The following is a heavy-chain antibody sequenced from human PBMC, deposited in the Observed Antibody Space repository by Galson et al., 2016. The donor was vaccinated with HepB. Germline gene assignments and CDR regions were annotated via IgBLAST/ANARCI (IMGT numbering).Heavy chain of an antibody. CDR2: ISGNGGST. V-gene: IGHV3-64D*06. Sequence: SLRLSCAASGFTFSFYAMHWVRQAPGKGLEYVSAISGNGGSTYYADSVKGRFTISRDNSKNTLYLQMSSLRTEDTAVYYCVKGGGYSSGWYEGAFDYWGQGTLVTVSS. CDR3: VKGGGYSSGWYEGAFDY. CDR1: GFTFSFYA. J-gene: IGHJ4*02. D-gene: IGHD6-19*01.